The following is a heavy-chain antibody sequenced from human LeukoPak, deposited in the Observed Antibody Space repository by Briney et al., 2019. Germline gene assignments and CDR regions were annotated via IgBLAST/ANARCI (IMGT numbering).Heavy chain of an antibody. Sequence: GGSLRLSCEVSGFTFSTYSMNWVRQAPGKGLEWVSSISSSSSYIYYADSVKGRFTISRDNAKSSLYLQMNSMRAEDTALYYCARRVYYYDTSPTLLGMGFDYWGQGTLVTVSS. J-gene: IGHJ4*02. D-gene: IGHD3-22*01. CDR1: GFTFSTYS. V-gene: IGHV3-21*04. CDR3: ARRVYYYDTSPTLLGMGFDY. CDR2: ISSSSSYI.